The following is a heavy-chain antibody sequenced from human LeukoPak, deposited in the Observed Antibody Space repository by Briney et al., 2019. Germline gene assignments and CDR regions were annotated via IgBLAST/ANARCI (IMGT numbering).Heavy chain of an antibody. V-gene: IGHV4-30-2*01. CDR1: GGSISSGGYY. D-gene: IGHD2-21*02. J-gene: IGHJ1*01. CDR3: ARQNCGGDCYSVEFQH. CDR2: IYHSGST. Sequence: KPSETLSLTCTVSGGSISSGGYYWSWIRQPPGKGLEWIGYIYHSGSTYYNPSLKSRVTISVDRSKNQFSLKLSSVTAADTAVYYCARQNCGGDCYSVEFQHWGQGTLVTVSS.